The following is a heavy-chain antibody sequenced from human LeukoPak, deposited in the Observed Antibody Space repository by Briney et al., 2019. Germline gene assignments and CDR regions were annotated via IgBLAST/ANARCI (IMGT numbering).Heavy chain of an antibody. V-gene: IGHV4-59*12. Sequence: SETLSLTCTVSGGSISSYYWSWIRQPPGKGMEWIGYIYYSGSTNYNPSLKSRVTISVDTSKNQFSLKLSSVTAADTAVYYCAREEIAAASFDYWGQGTLVTVSS. J-gene: IGHJ4*02. D-gene: IGHD6-13*01. CDR2: IYYSGST. CDR3: AREEIAAASFDY. CDR1: GGSISSYY.